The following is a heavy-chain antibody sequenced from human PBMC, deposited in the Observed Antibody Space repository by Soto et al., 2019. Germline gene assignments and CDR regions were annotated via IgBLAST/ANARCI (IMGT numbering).Heavy chain of an antibody. Sequence: LSLTCTVSGGSISSGDYYWSWIRQPPGKGLEWIGYIYYSGSTYYNPSLKSRVTISVDTSKNQFSLKLSSVTAADTAVYYCAQRNRGSGDFDYWGQGTLVTVSS. V-gene: IGHV4-30-4*01. CDR3: AQRNRGSGDFDY. CDR2: IYYSGST. J-gene: IGHJ4*02. CDR1: GGSISSGDYY. D-gene: IGHD3-10*01.